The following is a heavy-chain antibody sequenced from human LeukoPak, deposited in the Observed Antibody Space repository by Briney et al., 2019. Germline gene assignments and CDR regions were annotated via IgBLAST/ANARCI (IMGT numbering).Heavy chain of an antibody. CDR1: GFTLSSYS. J-gene: IGHJ4*02. D-gene: IGHD5-12*01. CDR2: ISSSSSYI. Sequence: GGSLRLSCAASGFTLSSYSMNWVRQAPGKGLEWVSSISSSSSYIYYADSVKGRFTISRDNAKSSLYLQMNSLRAEATAVYYCARKEWLRSGMPDYWGQGTLVTVSS. CDR3: ARKEWLRSGMPDY. V-gene: IGHV3-21*01.